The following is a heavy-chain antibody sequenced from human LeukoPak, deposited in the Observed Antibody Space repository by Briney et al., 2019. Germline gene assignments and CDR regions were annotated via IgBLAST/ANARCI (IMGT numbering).Heavy chain of an antibody. D-gene: IGHD2/OR15-2a*01. Sequence: ASVKVSCKASGFTFTSYVMHWVRQAPGQGPEWMGRIDPNSGSTNYAQKFQGRVTMTRDTPMTTAYMDLSRLRSDDTAAYYCARGPHGTAYFLDQWGQGTLVSVPS. CDR3: ARGPHGTAYFLDQ. CDR1: GFTFTSYV. CDR2: IDPNSGST. V-gene: IGHV1-2*06. J-gene: IGHJ4*02.